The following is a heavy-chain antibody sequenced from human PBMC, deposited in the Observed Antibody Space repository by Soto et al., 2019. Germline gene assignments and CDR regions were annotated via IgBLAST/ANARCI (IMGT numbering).Heavy chain of an antibody. V-gene: IGHV4-31*03. CDR3: ARGVTMVRGVIHTPYFDY. Sequence: QVQLQESGPGLVKPSQTLSLTCTVSGGSISSGGYYWSWIRQHPGKGLEWIGYIYYSGSTYYNPSLKRRVTISVDTSKNQCSLKLSSVTAADTAVYYWARGVTMVRGVIHTPYFDYWGQGTLVTVSS. CDR1: GGSISSGGYY. J-gene: IGHJ4*02. CDR2: IYYSGST. D-gene: IGHD3-10*01.